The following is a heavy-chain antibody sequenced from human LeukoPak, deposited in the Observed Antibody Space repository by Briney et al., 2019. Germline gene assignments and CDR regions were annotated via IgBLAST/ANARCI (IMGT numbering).Heavy chain of an antibody. D-gene: IGHD3-22*01. V-gene: IGHV4-59*12. CDR3: ARDRYVYYYDSSGYPRYFDY. CDR2: IYYSGST. CDR1: GGSISSYY. J-gene: IGHJ4*02. Sequence: PSETLSLTCTVSGGSISSYYWSWIRQPPGKGLEWIGYIYYSGSTNYNPSLKSRVTMSVDTSKNQFSLKLSSVTAADTAVYYCARDRYVYYYDSSGYPRYFDYWGQGTLVTVSS.